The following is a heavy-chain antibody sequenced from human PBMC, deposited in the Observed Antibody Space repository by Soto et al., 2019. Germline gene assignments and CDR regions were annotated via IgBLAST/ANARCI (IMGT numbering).Heavy chain of an antibody. J-gene: IGHJ4*02. CDR1: GDSITSGDYY. CDR3: ASFVGLLWGGVSPAESWGSYYFDN. Sequence: VQLQESGPGLVKPSQTLSLTCTVSGDSITSGDYYWSWIRQPPGKGLEWIGYIYYSGNTNYNPSLMRRCIMSVATSHNQFSLKWPSVTAAYTAVYYCASFVGLLWGGVSPAESWGSYYFDNWGQGTLVAVSS. CDR2: IYYSGNT. D-gene: IGHD2-8*01. V-gene: IGHV4-30-4*01.